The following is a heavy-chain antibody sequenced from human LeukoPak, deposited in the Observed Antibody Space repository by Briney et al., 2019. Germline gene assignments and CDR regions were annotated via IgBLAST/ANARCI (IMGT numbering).Heavy chain of an antibody. J-gene: IGHJ4*02. CDR3: VRHLNSGFDY. V-gene: IGHV4-59*08. CDR1: GGSISSHY. CDR2: ISNRGST. Sequence: SETLSLTCTVSGGSISSHYLSWIRQPLGKGLEWMGYISNRGSTDYNPSLTSRVTISADTSKNQFSLRLTSVTAADTAVYYCVRHLNSGFDYWGQGTLVSVSS. D-gene: IGHD6-19*01.